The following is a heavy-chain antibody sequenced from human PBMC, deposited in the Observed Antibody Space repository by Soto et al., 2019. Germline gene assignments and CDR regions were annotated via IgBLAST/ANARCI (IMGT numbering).Heavy chain of an antibody. CDR3: ARDQLYYNDISGRPLNAFDV. CDR1: GFSVNNND. D-gene: IGHD3-22*01. CDR2: IYSSGSI. V-gene: IGHV3-66*01. Sequence: GGSLRLSCATTGFSVNNNDMSWVRQAPGKGLEWVSLIYSSGSIKYADSVKGRFTISRDNAKNSLYLQMNSLRAEDTAVYYCARDQLYYNDISGRPLNAFDVWGQGTMVTVSS. J-gene: IGHJ3*01.